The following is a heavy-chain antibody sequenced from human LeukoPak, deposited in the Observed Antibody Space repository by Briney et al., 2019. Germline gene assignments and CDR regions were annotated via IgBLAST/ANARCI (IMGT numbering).Heavy chain of an antibody. CDR2: ISTDGSDK. CDR3: AKDGTRSWFGEAT. Sequence: GESLRLSCAASGFTFSDYGMQWVRQAPGKGLEWVALISTDGSDKDYADSVKGRFTLSRDNSKNTLYLQVNSLRVEDTAVYYCAKDGTRSWFGEATWGQGTLVTVSS. D-gene: IGHD3-10*01. J-gene: IGHJ5*02. V-gene: IGHV3-30*18. CDR1: GFTFSDYG.